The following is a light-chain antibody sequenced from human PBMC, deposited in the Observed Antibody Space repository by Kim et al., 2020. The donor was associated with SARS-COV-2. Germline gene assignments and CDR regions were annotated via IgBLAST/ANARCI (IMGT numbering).Light chain of an antibody. CDR1: QGKDGSY. CDR3: QQYIGPYT. J-gene: IGKJ2*01. Sequence: PGGKAHPFRQASQGKDGSYLAWYQQKGCQAPRLLIYGGANRATGIPDRFSGTGSGTDFSLIINRVGPEDFAVYYCQQYIGPYTFGQGTKLEI. CDR2: GGA. V-gene: IGKV3-20*01.